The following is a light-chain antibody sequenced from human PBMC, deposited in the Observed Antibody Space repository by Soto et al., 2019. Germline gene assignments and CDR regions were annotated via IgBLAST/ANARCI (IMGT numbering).Light chain of an antibody. CDR2: GAS. CDR1: QSVSSSY. J-gene: IGKJ5*01. V-gene: IGKV3-20*01. CDR3: QQYGISPIT. Sequence: EIVLTQSPGTLSLSPGERATLSCRASQSVSSSYLAWYQQKPGQAPRLLISGASSRATGIPDRFSGGGSGTDFTLTISRLEPEDFAVYYCQQYGISPITFGQGTRLEIK.